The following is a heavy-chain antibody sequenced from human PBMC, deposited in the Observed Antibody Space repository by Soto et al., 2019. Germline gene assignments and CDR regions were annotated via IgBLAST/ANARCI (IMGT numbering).Heavy chain of an antibody. Sequence: SCKASGYTFSTSGITWVRQAPGQGLECMGWISASNGNTNYAQKFQGRVTMTTDTSTSTAYMELRSLRSDDTAVYYCARATSRYCSTTTCYINWFDPWGQGTLVTVSS. D-gene: IGHD2-2*02. J-gene: IGHJ5*02. CDR2: ISASNGNT. CDR3: ARATSRYCSTTTCYINWFDP. V-gene: IGHV1-18*01. CDR1: GYTFSTSG.